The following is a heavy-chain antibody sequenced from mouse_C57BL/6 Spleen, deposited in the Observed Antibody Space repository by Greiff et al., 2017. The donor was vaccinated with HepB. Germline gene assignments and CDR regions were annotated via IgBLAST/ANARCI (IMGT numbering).Heavy chain of an antibody. CDR2: IDPSDSYT. J-gene: IGHJ1*03. Sequence: QVQLQQPGAELVMPGASVKLSCKASGYTFTSYWMHWVKQRPGQGLEWIGEIDPSDSYTNYNQKFKGKSTLTVDKSSSTAYMQLSSLTSEDSAVYYCARGDYYYGSHWYFDVCGTGTTVTVSS. D-gene: IGHD1-1*01. CDR3: ARGDYYYGSHWYFDV. V-gene: IGHV1-69*01. CDR1: GYTFTSYW.